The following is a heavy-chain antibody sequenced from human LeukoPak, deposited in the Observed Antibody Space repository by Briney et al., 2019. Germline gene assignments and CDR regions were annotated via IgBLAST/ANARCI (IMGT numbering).Heavy chain of an antibody. V-gene: IGHV4-34*01. CDR3: ARGALYGSGSYYSKYFQH. Sequence: SETLSLTCAVYGGSFSGYYWSWIRQPPGKGLEWIGEINHSGSTNFHPSLKSRVTISVDTSKNQFSLKLSSVTAADTAVYYCARGALYGSGSYYSKYFQHWGQGTLVTVSS. D-gene: IGHD3-10*01. J-gene: IGHJ1*01. CDR1: GGSFSGYY. CDR2: INHSGST.